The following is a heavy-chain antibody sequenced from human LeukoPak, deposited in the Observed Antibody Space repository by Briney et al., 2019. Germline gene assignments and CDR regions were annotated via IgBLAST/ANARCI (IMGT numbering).Heavy chain of an antibody. D-gene: IGHD4-11*01. J-gene: IGHJ4*02. CDR3: ARGQGTVTTH. CDR2: INHSGSA. V-gene: IGHV4-39*07. Sequence: MTSETLSLTCTVSGGSISSGGYYWSWIRQPPGKGLEWIGEINHSGSANYNPSLMSRVTISLDTSKNHFSLNLSSVTAADTAVYYCARGQGTVTTHWGQGTLVTVSS. CDR1: GGSISSGGYY.